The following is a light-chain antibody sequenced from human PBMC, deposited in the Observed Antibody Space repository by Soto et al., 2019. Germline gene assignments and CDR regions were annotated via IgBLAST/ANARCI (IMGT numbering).Light chain of an antibody. J-gene: IGKJ4*01. Sequence: DIQMTQSPSSLSASVTDRGTMTCQAGRGIRNYLAWYQQKPGRAPKLLTYDASNLETGAPSSFSGSASGTLFTLNIRRLQPVAIATYYCQQYDALPLTSGGGPKMDIK. V-gene: IGKV1-33*01. CDR2: DAS. CDR3: QQYDALPLT. CDR1: RGIRNY.